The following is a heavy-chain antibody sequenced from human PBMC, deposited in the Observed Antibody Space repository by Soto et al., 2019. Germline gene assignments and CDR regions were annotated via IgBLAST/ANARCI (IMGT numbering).Heavy chain of an antibody. CDR1: GGSISSYY. D-gene: IGHD6-13*01. CDR2: IYYSGST. Sequence: QVQLQESGPGLVTPSETLSLTCTVSGGSISSYYWSWIRQPPGKGLEWIGYIYYSGSTNYNPSLKSLVTISVDTPKNQFSLKLSSVTAADTSVYYCASVRSSSLYDRIDYYYYYMDVWGKGTTVTVSS. J-gene: IGHJ6*03. V-gene: IGHV4-59*01. CDR3: ASVRSSSLYDRIDYYYYYMDV.